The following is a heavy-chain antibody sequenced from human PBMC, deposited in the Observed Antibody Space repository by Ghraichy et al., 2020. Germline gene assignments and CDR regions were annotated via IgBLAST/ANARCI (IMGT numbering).Heavy chain of an antibody. J-gene: IGHJ4*02. CDR1: GYTLTELS. CDR3: ATDAKSPFSDCSGGSCAYYFDY. CDR2: FDPEDGET. V-gene: IGHV1-24*01. Sequence: ASVKVSCKVSGYTLTELSMHWVRQAPGKGLEWMGGFDPEDGETIYAQKFQGRVTMTEDTSTDTAYMELSSLRSEDTAVYYCATDAKSPFSDCSGGSCAYYFDYWGQGTLVTVSS. D-gene: IGHD2-15*01.